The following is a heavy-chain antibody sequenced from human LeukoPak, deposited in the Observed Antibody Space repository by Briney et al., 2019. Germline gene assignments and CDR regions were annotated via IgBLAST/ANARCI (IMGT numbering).Heavy chain of an antibody. CDR1: GGTFSSYA. D-gene: IGHD3-3*01. CDR3: ARSYHDFWSNPGDY. Sequence: ASVKVSCKASGGTFSSYAISWVRQAPGQGLEWMGGIIPIFGTANYAQKFQGRVTITADESTSTAYMELSSLRSEDTAVYYCARSYHDFWSNPGDYWGQGTPVTVSS. CDR2: IIPIFGTA. J-gene: IGHJ4*02. V-gene: IGHV1-69*13.